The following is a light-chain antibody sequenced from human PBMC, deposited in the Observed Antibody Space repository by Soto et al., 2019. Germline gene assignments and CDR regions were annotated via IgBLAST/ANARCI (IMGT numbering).Light chain of an antibody. CDR3: AAWDDSLNGYV. Sequence: QSVLTQPPSASGTPGQRVTISCSGSSSNIGSHTLNWYQQVPGTAPKLLIFTNNLRPSGVPGRFSASKSGASASLAISGLQSEDEAEYYCAAWDDSLNGYVFGTGTKVTVL. J-gene: IGLJ1*01. CDR2: TNN. CDR1: SSNIGSHT. V-gene: IGLV1-44*01.